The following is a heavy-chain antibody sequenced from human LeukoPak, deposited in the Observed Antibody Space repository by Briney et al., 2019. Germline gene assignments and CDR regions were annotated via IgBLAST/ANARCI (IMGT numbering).Heavy chain of an antibody. CDR1: GFTFSSYA. CDR3: AREDIVVVTASNSVYYYYYGMDV. Sequence: HAGGSLRFSCAASGFTFSSYAMHWVRQAPGKGLEWVAVISYDGSNKYYADSVKGRFTISRDNSKNTLHLQMNSLRAEDTAVYYCAREDIVVVTASNSVYYYYYGMDVWGQGTTVTVSS. CDR2: ISYDGSNK. V-gene: IGHV3-30-3*01. J-gene: IGHJ6*02. D-gene: IGHD2-21*02.